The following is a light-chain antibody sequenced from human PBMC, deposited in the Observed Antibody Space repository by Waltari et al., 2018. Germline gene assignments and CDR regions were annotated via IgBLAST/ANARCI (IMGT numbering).Light chain of an antibody. CDR3: QQYDRLPPIT. Sequence: DIQMTQSPSSLSASVGDRVTITCQASQDISNYLNWYQQKPGKAPKLLIYDASTLETGVPSRFSGSGSGTDFTFTISSLQPEDIATYYCQQYDRLPPITFGQGTRLEI. J-gene: IGKJ5*01. V-gene: IGKV1-33*01. CDR2: DAS. CDR1: QDISNY.